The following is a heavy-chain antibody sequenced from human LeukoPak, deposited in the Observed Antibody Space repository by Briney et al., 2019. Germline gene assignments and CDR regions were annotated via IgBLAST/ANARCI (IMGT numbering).Heavy chain of an antibody. J-gene: IGHJ5*02. CDR3: ARTRSLSGSGNWFDP. V-gene: IGHV1-18*01. D-gene: IGHD3-10*01. CDR2: ISAYNGNT. Sequence: ASVKVSCKASGYTFTSYGISWVRQAPGQGLEWMGWISAYNGNTNYAQKLQGRVTMTTDTFTSTAYMELRSLRSDDTAVYYCARTRSLSGSGNWFDPWGQGTLVTVSS. CDR1: GYTFTSYG.